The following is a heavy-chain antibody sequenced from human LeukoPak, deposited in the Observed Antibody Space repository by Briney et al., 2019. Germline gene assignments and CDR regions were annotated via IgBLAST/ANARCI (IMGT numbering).Heavy chain of an antibody. CDR1: GGTFSSYA. CDR2: IIPIFGTA. D-gene: IGHD1-7*01. Sequence: ASVKVSCKASGGTFSSYAISLVRQAPGQGLEWMGGIIPIFGTANYAQKFQGRVTITADESTSTAYMELSSLRSEDTAVYYCARDPPGTTKSYYYGMDVWGQGTTVTVSS. J-gene: IGHJ6*02. CDR3: ARDPPGTTKSYYYGMDV. V-gene: IGHV1-69*13.